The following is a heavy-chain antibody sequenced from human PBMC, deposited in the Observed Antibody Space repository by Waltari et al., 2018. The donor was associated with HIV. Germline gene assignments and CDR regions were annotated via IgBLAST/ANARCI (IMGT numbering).Heavy chain of an antibody. CDR3: ARGRDRPHYYYYGMDV. J-gene: IGHJ6*02. CDR1: GGSISSSNW. Sequence: QVQLQESGPGLVKPSGTLSLTCAVPGGSISSSNWWSCVRQPPGTGLEWIGEIYHSGGTTYPPSLKMRVTISVDKSKNQFSLKLSSVTAADTAVYYCARGRDRPHYYYYGMDVWGQGTTVTVSS. V-gene: IGHV4-4*02. CDR2: IYHSGGT.